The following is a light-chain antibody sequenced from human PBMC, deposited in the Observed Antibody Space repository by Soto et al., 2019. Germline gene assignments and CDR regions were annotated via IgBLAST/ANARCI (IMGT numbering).Light chain of an antibody. CDR1: RNDVGYYDL. V-gene: IGLV2-23*01. Sequence: QSALTQPASVSGSPGQSITISCTGTRNDVGYYDLVSWYQHHPGRAPRLIIFEDKRRPSGVSTRFSGSKSGNTASLTISGLQAEDEAEYHGCSFALPAYVVFGGGTK. J-gene: IGLJ2*01. CDR3: CSFALPAYVV. CDR2: EDK.